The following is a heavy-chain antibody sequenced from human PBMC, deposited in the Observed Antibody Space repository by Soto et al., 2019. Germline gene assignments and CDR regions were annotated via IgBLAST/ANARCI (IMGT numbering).Heavy chain of an antibody. D-gene: IGHD3-3*01. J-gene: IGHJ4*02. Sequence: GGSLRLSCTTSGFTFGDYAVSWFRQAPGRGLEWVGFIRSKAYGGTTEHAASVKGRFTISRDDSKSIAYLQMNSLKTEDTAVYYCSRDLEIYYDFWSGYFDYWGQGTLVTVSS. CDR1: GFTFGDYA. CDR2: IRSKAYGGTT. V-gene: IGHV3-49*03. CDR3: SRDLEIYYDFWSGYFDY.